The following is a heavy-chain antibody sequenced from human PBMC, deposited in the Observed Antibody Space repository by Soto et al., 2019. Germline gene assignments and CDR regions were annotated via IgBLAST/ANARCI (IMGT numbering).Heavy chain of an antibody. CDR1: GGTFSSYA. D-gene: IGHD3-22*01. J-gene: IGHJ6*02. CDR3: ARVITPYGVVLVKQYYYYGTHV. V-gene: IGHV1-69*13. CDR2: IIPIFGTA. Sequence: SVKVSCKAAGGTFSSYAISWVRQAPGQGLEWMGGIIPIFGTANYAQKFQGRVTITADESTSTAYMELSSLRSEDTAVYYCARVITPYGVVLVKQYYYYGTHVWGQGTTV.